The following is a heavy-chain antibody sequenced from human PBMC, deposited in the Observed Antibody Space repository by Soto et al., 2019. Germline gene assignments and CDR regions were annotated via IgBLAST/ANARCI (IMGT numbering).Heavy chain of an antibody. CDR2: IYHSGST. CDR1: GYSISSGYY. CDR3: ARALSTHYSSGPVDY. D-gene: IGHD6-19*01. J-gene: IGHJ4*02. Sequence: SETLSLTCAVSGYSISSGYYWGWIRQPPGKGLEWIGSIYHSGSTYYNPSLKSRVTISVDTSKNQFSLKLSSVSAADTAVYYCARALSTHYSSGPVDYWGQGTLVTVSS. V-gene: IGHV4-38-2*01.